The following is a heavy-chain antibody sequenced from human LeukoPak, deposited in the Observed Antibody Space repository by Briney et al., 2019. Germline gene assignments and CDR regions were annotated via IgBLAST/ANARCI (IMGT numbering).Heavy chain of an antibody. Sequence: PGGSLRLSCAASGFTFSSYSMNWVRQAPGKGLEWVSSISSSSSYIYYADSVKGRFTISRDNAKNSLYLQMNSLRAEDTAVYYCARDSKSWELLYYFDYWGQGTLVTVSS. D-gene: IGHD1-26*01. CDR1: GFTFSSYS. CDR3: ARDSKSWELLYYFDY. J-gene: IGHJ4*02. V-gene: IGHV3-21*01. CDR2: ISSSSSYI.